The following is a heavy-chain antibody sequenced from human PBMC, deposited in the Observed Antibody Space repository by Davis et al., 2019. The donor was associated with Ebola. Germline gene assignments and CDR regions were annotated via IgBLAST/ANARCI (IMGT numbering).Heavy chain of an antibody. CDR2: MSPNTGNT. J-gene: IGHJ4*02. CDR1: GYSFISHD. D-gene: IGHD3-22*01. V-gene: IGHV1-8*01. CDR3: ARAVTTYYYDSSGYLDY. Sequence: ASVKVSCKASGYSFISHDINWVRKASGQRHEWMGWMSPNTGNTGLEQKFQGRLTMTRDTSISTAYMELSSLRSEDTAVYYCARAVTTYYYDSSGYLDYWGQGTLVTVSS.